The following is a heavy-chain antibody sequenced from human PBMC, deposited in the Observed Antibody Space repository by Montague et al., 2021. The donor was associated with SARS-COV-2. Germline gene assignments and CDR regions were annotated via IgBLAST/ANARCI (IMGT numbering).Heavy chain of an antibody. Sequence: SETLSLTCTVSGGSISTTSYYWGWLRQPPGKGLEWIASIFYSGTTYYNPSLRSRVTISVDTSKNQFSLNLKSVTAADTAVYYCARDRGRYFDSGSYNWLDSWGQGTLVTVSS. V-gene: IGHV4-39*07. D-gene: IGHD3-10*01. CDR2: IFYSGTT. CDR3: ARDRGRYFDSGSYNWLDS. CDR1: GGSISTTSYY. J-gene: IGHJ5*01.